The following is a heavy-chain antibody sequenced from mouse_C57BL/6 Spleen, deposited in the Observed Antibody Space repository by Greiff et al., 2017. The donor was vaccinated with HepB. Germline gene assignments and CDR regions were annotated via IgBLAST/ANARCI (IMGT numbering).Heavy chain of an antibody. CDR2: IDPSDSYT. CDR3: ARSTTVVALDAMDY. J-gene: IGHJ4*01. D-gene: IGHD1-1*01. V-gene: IGHV1-69*01. Sequence: QVQLQQPGAELVMPGASVKLSCKASGYTFTSYWMHWVKQRPGQGLEWIGEIDPSDSYTNYNQKFKGKSTLTVDKSSSTAYMQLSSLTSEDSAVYYCARSTTVVALDAMDYWGQGTSVTVSS. CDR1: GYTFTSYW.